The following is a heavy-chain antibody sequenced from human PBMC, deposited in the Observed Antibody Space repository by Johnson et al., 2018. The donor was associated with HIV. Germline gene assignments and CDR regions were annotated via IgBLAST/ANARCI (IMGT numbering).Heavy chain of an antibody. CDR1: GVTFGDYA. V-gene: IGHV3-30-3*01. CDR2: ISYDGSNK. D-gene: IGHD4-17*01. CDR3: ARDRHLTVTYAFDI. Sequence: QVQLVESGGDLVQPGRSLRLSCTASGVTFGDYAMSWFRQAPGKGLEWVAVISYDGSNKYYADSVKGRFTISRDNSKNTLYLQMNSLRAEDTAVYYWARDRHLTVTYAFDIWGQGTMVTVSS. J-gene: IGHJ3*02.